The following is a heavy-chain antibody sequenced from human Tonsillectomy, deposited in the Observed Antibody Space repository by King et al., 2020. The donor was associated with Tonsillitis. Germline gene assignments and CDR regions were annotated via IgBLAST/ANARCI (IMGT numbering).Heavy chain of an antibody. CDR3: ARGAARTQRTGPRALACLAQNFYPKGPLRET. J-gene: IGHJ5*01. CDR1: GGSSSSYY. Sequence: QLQESGPGLVKPSETLSLTCTVSGGSSSSYYLSWIRQPAGKGLEGIGRIYSSGSSTYKPALKSRVTLSVDTSENQFSLKLSSVTAADTAVYYCARGAARTQRTGPRALACLAQNFYPKGPLRETWG. CDR2: IYSSGSS. D-gene: IGHD1-1*01. V-gene: IGHV4-4*07.